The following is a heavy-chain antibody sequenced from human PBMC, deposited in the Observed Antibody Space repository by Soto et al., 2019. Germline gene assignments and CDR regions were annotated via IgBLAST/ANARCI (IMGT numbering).Heavy chain of an antibody. V-gene: IGHV4-59*01. CDR1: GGSISSYY. D-gene: IGHD3-22*01. CDR2: IYYSGST. CDR3: AGYYDSSGYCGS. Sequence: SETLSLTCTVSGGSISSYYWSWIRQPPGKGLEWIGYIYYSGSTNYNPSLKSRVTISVDTSKNQFSLKLSSVTAADTAVYYCAGYYDSSGYCGSWGQGTLVTVSS. J-gene: IGHJ5*02.